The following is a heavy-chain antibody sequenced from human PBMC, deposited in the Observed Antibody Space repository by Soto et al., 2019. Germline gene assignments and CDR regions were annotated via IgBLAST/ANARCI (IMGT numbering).Heavy chain of an antibody. CDR2: ISSSSSYI. CDR3: ARSIHYYDSSGYFLEYFDY. J-gene: IGHJ4*02. D-gene: IGHD3-22*01. Sequence: GGSLRLSCAASGFTFSSYSMNWVRQAPGKGLEWVSSISSSSSYIYYADSVKGRFTISRDNAKNSLYLQMNSLRAEDTAVYYCARSIHYYDSSGYFLEYFDYWGQGTLVTVSS. CDR1: GFTFSSYS. V-gene: IGHV3-21*01.